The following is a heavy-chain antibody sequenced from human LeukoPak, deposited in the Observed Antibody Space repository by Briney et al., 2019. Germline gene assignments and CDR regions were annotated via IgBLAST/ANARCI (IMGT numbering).Heavy chain of an antibody. Sequence: PSETLSLTCTVSGGSVSSGSYYWSWIRQPPGKGLEWIGYIYYSGSTNYNPSLKSRVTISVDTSKNQFSLKLSSVTAADTAVYYCARDVTMVRGGGGVDYWDQGTLVTVSS. CDR3: ARDVTMVRGGGGVDY. D-gene: IGHD3-10*01. CDR2: IYYSGST. CDR1: GGSVSSGSYY. V-gene: IGHV4-61*01. J-gene: IGHJ4*02.